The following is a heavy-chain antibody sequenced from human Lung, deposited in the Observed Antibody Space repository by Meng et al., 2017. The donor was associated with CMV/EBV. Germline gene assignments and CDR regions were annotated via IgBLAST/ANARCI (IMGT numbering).Heavy chain of an antibody. CDR3: ARDRKGAMDIVATIWDY. D-gene: IGHD5-12*01. V-gene: IGHV3-20*04. J-gene: IGHJ4*02. CDR2: ITWNGGMT. Sequence: GESXKISXAASGFTFDEHGMSWVRQGPGKGLEWVSGITWNGGMTGYADSVKGRFTISRDNAKNSLYLEMNSLRAEDTALYYCARDRKGAMDIVATIWDYWGQGTXVTVSS. CDR1: GFTFDEHG.